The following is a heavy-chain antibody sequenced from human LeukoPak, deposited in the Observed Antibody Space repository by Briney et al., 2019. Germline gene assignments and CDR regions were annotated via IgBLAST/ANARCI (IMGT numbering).Heavy chain of an antibody. CDR3: SRQVVGNDY. CDR1: GESSFSSYY. D-gene: IGHD3-22*01. Sequence: SETLSLTCAVYGESSFSSYYWSWIRQTPGGALEWIGETNHSGYTNYNPSLKSRVTLSIDTSKNQFSLRLNSVTAADTAVYYCSRQVVGNDYWGQGTLVTVSS. CDR2: TNHSGYT. V-gene: IGHV4-34*01. J-gene: IGHJ4*02.